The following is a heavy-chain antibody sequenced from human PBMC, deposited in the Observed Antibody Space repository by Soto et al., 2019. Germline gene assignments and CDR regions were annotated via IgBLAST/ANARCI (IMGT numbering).Heavy chain of an antibody. CDR1: GYTFTSYN. D-gene: IGHD4-17*01. V-gene: IGHV1-46*01. Sequence: QVQLMQSGAEVKKPGASVKVSCKASGYTFTSYNVHWVRQAPGQGLEWMGIIYASGGSTTYAQNFQGRLTVTRDTSTSTVYMELSSLRSDDTAVYYCFRGGFPDYGKEGRSWGQGTVVTVSS. CDR2: IYASGGST. CDR3: FRGGFPDYGKEGRS. J-gene: IGHJ5*02.